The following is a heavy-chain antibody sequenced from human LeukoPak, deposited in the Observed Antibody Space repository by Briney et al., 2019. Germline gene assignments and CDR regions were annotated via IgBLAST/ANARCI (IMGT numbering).Heavy chain of an antibody. CDR1: GFPFSGYW. J-gene: IGHJ4*02. V-gene: IGHV3-7*01. CDR3: SRSLDY. Sequence: GGSLRLSCVASGFPFSGYWMGWVRQAPGKGMEWVANINQDGTNQYYAASVRGRFSISRDNAKNSLYLQMNSLRAEDTGVYYCSRSLDYLGQGALVTVTS. CDR2: INQDGTNQ.